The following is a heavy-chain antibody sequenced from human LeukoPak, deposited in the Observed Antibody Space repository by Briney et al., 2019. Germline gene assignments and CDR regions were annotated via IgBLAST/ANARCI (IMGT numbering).Heavy chain of an antibody. D-gene: IGHD5-24*01. CDR1: GYTFTGYY. CDR2: INPNSGGT. Sequence: ASVKVSCKASGYTFTGYYMHLVRQAPGQGLEWMGWINPNSGGTNYAQKFQGRVTMTRDTSISTTYMELSRLRPDDTAVYYCARVGDGLNDGFDIWGQGTMVTVSS. CDR3: ARVGDGLNDGFDI. V-gene: IGHV1-2*02. J-gene: IGHJ3*02.